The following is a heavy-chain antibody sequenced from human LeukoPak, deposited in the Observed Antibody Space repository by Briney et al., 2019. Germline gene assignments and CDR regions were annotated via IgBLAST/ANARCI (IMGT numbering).Heavy chain of an antibody. CDR2: VYPSGTT. CDR1: GGSISSDPYY. CDR3: ARGQGTTNFDY. V-gene: IGHV4-61*02. J-gene: IGHJ4*02. D-gene: IGHD1-1*01. Sequence: SETLSLTCTVSGGSISSDPYYWNWIRQSAGRGLERIGRVYPSGTTNYNPSLKSRVTISIDTSKNQFSLKLTSVTAADAAVYFCARGQGTTNFDYWGQGTLVTVSS.